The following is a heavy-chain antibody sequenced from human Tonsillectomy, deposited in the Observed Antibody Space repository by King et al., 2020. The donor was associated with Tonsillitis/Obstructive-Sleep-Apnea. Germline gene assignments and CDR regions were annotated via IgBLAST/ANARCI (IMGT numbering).Heavy chain of an antibody. D-gene: IGHD4-17*01. Sequence: QVQLVESGGGVVQPGRPLRLSCAASGFTFSSYGMHWVRQAPGKGLEWVAVIWYDGSNKYYADSVKGRFTISRDNSKNTLYLQMNSLRAEDTAVYYCARDYGDYKGDAFDIWGQGTMVTVSS. V-gene: IGHV3-33*01. J-gene: IGHJ3*02. CDR3: ARDYGDYKGDAFDI. CDR1: GFTFSSYG. CDR2: IWYDGSNK.